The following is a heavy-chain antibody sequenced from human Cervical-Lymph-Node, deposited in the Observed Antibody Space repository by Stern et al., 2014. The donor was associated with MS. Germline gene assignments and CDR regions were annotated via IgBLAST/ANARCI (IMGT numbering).Heavy chain of an antibody. J-gene: IGHJ3*02. Sequence: VQLVESGAEVKKPGSSVKVSCKASGGTFSSYAIRWVRQAPGQGLAWVGGILPSIGIGNNAQQFQGRVTITADKSTNTGYMELSSLRSEDTALYYCARDGGGVDIWGQGTMVSVSS. V-gene: IGHV1-69*17. CDR2: ILPSIGIG. CDR1: GGTFSSYA. D-gene: IGHD2-8*01. CDR3: ARDGGGVDI.